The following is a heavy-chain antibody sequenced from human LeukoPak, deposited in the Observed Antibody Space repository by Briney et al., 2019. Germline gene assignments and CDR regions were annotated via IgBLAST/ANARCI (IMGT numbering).Heavy chain of an antibody. Sequence: GESLKISCKGSGYSFTSYWIGWVRQMPGKGLEWMGIIYPGDSDTRYSPSFQGQVTISADKSISTAYLQWSSLKASDTAMYYCARHRTMIGVKRDAFDIWGQGTMVTVSS. CDR2: IYPGDSDT. D-gene: IGHD3-22*01. CDR3: ARHRTMIGVKRDAFDI. V-gene: IGHV5-51*01. CDR1: GYSFTSYW. J-gene: IGHJ3*02.